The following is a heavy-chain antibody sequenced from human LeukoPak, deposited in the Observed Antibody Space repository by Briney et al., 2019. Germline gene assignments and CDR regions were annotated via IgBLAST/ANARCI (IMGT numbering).Heavy chain of an antibody. V-gene: IGHV3-21*01. Sequence: GGSLRLSCAASGFTFSSYAMSWVRQAPGKGLEWVSSISSSSSYIYYADSVKGRFTISRDNAKNSLYLQMNSLRAEDTAVYYCARGIVGATSYFDYWGQGTLVTVSS. CDR1: GFTFSSYA. J-gene: IGHJ4*02. CDR2: ISSSSSYI. D-gene: IGHD1-26*01. CDR3: ARGIVGATSYFDY.